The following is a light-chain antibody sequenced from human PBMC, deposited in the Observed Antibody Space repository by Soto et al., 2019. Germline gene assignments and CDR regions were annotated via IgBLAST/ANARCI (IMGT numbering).Light chain of an antibody. CDR2: GAS. CDR1: QTIRGL. CDR3: QQYGSSPRT. Sequence: EIVLTQSPATLSLSPGERATLSCRTSQTIRGLLNWYQQRPGQAPRLLIYGASSRATGIPDRFSGSGSGTDFTLTISRLEPEDFAVYYCQQYGSSPRTCGQGTKVEI. V-gene: IGKV3-20*01. J-gene: IGKJ1*01.